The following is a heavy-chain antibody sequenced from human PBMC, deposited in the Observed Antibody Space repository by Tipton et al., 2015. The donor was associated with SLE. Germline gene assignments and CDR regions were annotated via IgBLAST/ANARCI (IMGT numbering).Heavy chain of an antibody. J-gene: IGHJ4*02. CDR1: GGSFSGYD. CDR3: ARETCSGGSCYSGRDY. Sequence: TLSLTCAVYGGSFSGYDWSWIRQPPGKGLEWIGYIYYSGSTNYNPSLKSRVTISVDTSKNQFSLKLSSVTAADTAVYYCARETCSGGSCYSGRDYWGQGTLVTVSS. D-gene: IGHD2-15*01. V-gene: IGHV4-59*08. CDR2: IYYSGST.